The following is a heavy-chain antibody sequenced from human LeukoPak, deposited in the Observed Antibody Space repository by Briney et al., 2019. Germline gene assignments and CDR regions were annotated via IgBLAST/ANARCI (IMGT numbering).Heavy chain of an antibody. CDR2: IYHRGST. CDR1: GGSISSSNW. D-gene: IGHD3-10*01. J-gene: IGHJ4*02. V-gene: IGHV4-4*02. CDR3: ATTGRRFGELSFDY. Sequence: PSGTLSLTCAVSGGSISSSNWRCWVRQPPGKGLEWIGEIYHRGSTNYNPSLKSRFTISVDKSKNQFSLKLSSVTAADTAVYYCATTGRRFGELSFDYWGQGTLVTVSS.